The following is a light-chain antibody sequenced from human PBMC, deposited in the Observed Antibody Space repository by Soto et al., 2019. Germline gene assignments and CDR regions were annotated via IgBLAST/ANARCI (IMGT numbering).Light chain of an antibody. V-gene: IGKV3-20*01. CDR2: GTS. Sequence: EIVLTQSPGTLSLSPGERVTLSCRASQSVSSTYLAWYQQKPGQAPRLLIYGTSSRATGIPDRFSGSGSGTDFTLTISRLEPEVFAVYYCQQYDGSSPWWTFGQGTKVDIK. CDR3: QQYDGSSPWWT. J-gene: IGKJ1*01. CDR1: QSVSSTY.